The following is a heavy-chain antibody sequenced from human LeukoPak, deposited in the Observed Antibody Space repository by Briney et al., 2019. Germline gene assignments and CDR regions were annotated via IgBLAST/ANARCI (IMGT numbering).Heavy chain of an antibody. CDR2: ISSSSSYI. D-gene: IGHD3-16*01. J-gene: IGHJ5*02. CDR1: GFTFSSYS. Sequence: PGRSPRLSCAASGFTFSSYSMTWVRQAPGKGLEWVSSISSSSSYIYYADSVKGRFTISRDNAKNSLYLQMNSLRAEDTAVYYCARGRGSVRADPWGQGTLVTVSS. V-gene: IGHV3-21*01. CDR3: ARGRGSVRADP.